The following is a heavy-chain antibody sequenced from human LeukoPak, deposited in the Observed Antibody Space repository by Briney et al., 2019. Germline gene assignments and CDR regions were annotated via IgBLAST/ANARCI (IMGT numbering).Heavy chain of an antibody. Sequence: PGGSLRLSCAASGFTFSSYGMHWVRQAPGKGLEWVAAIRYDGSDKYYADSVKGRFTISRDNSKNTLYLQMNSLRAEDTAVYYCAKGSSTYSITSYWYFDLWGRGTLVTVSS. D-gene: IGHD6-13*01. J-gene: IGHJ2*01. CDR3: AKGSSTYSITSYWYFDL. CDR1: GFTFSSYG. V-gene: IGHV3-30*02. CDR2: IRYDGSDK.